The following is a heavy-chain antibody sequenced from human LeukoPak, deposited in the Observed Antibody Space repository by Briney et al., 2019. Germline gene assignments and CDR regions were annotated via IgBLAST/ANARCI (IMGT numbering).Heavy chain of an antibody. CDR3: ARIYSSSWFLNWFDP. J-gene: IGHJ5*02. Sequence: SETLSLTCTVSGGSISSYYWRWIRQPPGKGLECIGTIYRSGSTYYNPSLKSRVTISVDTSNNQFSLKLNSVTAADTAVYYCARIYSSSWFLNWFDPWGQGTLVTVSS. CDR1: GGSISSYY. D-gene: IGHD6-13*01. V-gene: IGHV4-59*08. CDR2: IYRSGST.